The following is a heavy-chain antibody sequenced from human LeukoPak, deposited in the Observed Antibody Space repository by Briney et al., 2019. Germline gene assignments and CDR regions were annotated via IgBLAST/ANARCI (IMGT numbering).Heavy chain of an antibody. J-gene: IGHJ5*02. Sequence: PSETLSLTCAVSGYSITSGFSWGWIRQPPGKGLEWIGTISHSGTTDYKLTLESRLTISMDTSKNLFSLRLTSVTAADTAVYYCAREGAVPGIDPWGQGTLVTVSS. CDR3: AREGAVPGIDP. CDR1: GYSITSGFS. D-gene: IGHD3-16*01. CDR2: ISHSGTT. V-gene: IGHV4-38-2*02.